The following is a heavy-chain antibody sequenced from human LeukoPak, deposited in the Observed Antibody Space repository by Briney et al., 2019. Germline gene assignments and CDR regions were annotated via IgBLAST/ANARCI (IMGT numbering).Heavy chain of an antibody. Sequence: GGSLRLSCAASGFTFSSYAMHWVRQAPGKGLEWVSSISSSSSYIYYADSVKGRFTISRDNAKNSLYLQMNSLRAEDTAVYYCARDLVATHSMDVWGQGTTVTVSS. CDR2: ISSSSSYI. CDR1: GFTFSSYA. CDR3: ARDLVATHSMDV. D-gene: IGHD5-12*01. J-gene: IGHJ6*02. V-gene: IGHV3-21*01.